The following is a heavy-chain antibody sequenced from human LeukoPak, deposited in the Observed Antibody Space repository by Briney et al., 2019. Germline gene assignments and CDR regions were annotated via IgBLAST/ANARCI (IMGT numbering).Heavy chain of an antibody. D-gene: IGHD1-26*01. CDR2: ISYDGSNK. CDR3: AKKLRGSYYFDY. V-gene: IGHV3-30*18. CDR1: GFTFSSYS. J-gene: IGHJ4*02. Sequence: GGSLRLSCAASGFTFSSYSMNWVRQAPGKGLEWVAVISYDGSNKYYADSVKGRFTISRDNSKNTLYLQMNSLRAEDTAVYYCAKKLRGSYYFDYWGQGTLVTVSS.